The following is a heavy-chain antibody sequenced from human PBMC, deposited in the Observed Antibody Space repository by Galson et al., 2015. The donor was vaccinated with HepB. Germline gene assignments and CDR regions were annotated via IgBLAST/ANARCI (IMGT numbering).Heavy chain of an antibody. CDR1: GFIFTNYG. V-gene: IGHV3-23*01. CDR2: ISGSGDSI. J-gene: IGHJ4*02. Sequence: SLRLSCAASGFIFTNYGMAWVRQAPGKGLSWVSAISGSGDSIYYAESVKGRFTISRDQSKNTLSLQMNNLRADDSGVYYCASVAPDCGGDCYSEYWGQGVLVTVSS. CDR3: ASVAPDCGGDCYSEY. D-gene: IGHD2-21*02.